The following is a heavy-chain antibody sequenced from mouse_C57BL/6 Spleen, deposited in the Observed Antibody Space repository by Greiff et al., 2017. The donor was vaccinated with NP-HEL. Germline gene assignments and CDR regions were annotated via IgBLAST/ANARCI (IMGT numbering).Heavy chain of an antibody. J-gene: IGHJ2*01. Sequence: QVHVKQSGAELVKPGASVKLSCKASGYTFTEYTIHWVKQRSGQGLEWIGWFYPGSGSIKYNEKFKDKATLTADKSSSTVYMELSRLTSEDSAVYFCARHEEATGNFDYWGQGTTLTVSS. V-gene: IGHV1-62-2*01. CDR2: FYPGSGSI. D-gene: IGHD4-1*01. CDR3: ARHEEATGNFDY. CDR1: GYTFTEYT.